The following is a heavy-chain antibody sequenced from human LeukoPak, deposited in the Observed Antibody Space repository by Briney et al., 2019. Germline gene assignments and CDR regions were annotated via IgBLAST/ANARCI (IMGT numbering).Heavy chain of an antibody. CDR1: GFTFSSYS. V-gene: IGHV3-48*01. CDR3: AKDLYYYDSSGYPRMGY. CDR2: ISSSSSTI. D-gene: IGHD3-22*01. J-gene: IGHJ4*02. Sequence: PGGSLRLSCAASGFTFSSYSMNWVRQAPGKGLEWVSYISSSSSTIYYADSVKGRFTISRDNSKNTLYLQMNSLRAEDTAVYYCAKDLYYYDSSGYPRMGYWGQGTLVTVSS.